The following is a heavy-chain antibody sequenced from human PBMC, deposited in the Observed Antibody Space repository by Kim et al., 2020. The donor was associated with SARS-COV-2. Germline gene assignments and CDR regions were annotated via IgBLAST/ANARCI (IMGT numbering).Heavy chain of an antibody. D-gene: IGHD6-19*01. CDR3: ASSAVAGTGYYYGMDV. CDR1: GFTFSSYE. CDR2: ISSSGSTI. J-gene: IGHJ6*02. V-gene: IGHV3-48*03. Sequence: GGSLRLSCAASGFTFSSYEMNWVRQAPGKGLEWVSYISSSGSTIYYADSVKGRFTISRDNAKNSLYLQMNSLRAEDTAVYYCASSAVAGTGYYYGMDVWGQGTTVTVSS.